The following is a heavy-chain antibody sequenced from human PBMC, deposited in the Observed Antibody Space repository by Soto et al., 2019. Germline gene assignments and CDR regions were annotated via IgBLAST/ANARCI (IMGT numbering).Heavy chain of an antibody. Sequence: GASVKVSCKASGGTFSSYATSWVRQAPGQGLEWMGGIIPIFGTANYAQKFQGRVTITADESTSTAYMELSSLRSEDTAVYYCASRYCTNGVCYPKYYYYYYGMDVWGQGTTVTVYS. CDR3: ASRYCTNGVCYPKYYYYYYGMDV. CDR2: IIPIFGTA. J-gene: IGHJ6*02. CDR1: GGTFSSYA. V-gene: IGHV1-69*13. D-gene: IGHD2-8*01.